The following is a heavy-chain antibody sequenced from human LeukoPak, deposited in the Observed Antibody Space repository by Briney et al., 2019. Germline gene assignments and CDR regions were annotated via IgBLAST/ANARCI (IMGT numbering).Heavy chain of an antibody. Sequence: GGSLRLSCAASGFTFSSYGMHWVRQAPGKGLEWVAVIWYDGSNKYYADSVKGRFTISRDNSKNTLYLQMNSLRAEDTAVYYRARGISGGYSYGYAILDYWGQGTLVTVSS. CDR3: ARGISGGYSYGYAILDY. CDR1: GFTFSSYG. D-gene: IGHD5-18*01. J-gene: IGHJ4*02. CDR2: IWYDGSNK. V-gene: IGHV3-33*01.